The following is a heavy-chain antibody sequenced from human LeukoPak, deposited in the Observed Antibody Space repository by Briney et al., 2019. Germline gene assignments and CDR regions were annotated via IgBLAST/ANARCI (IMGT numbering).Heavy chain of an antibody. Sequence: PGGSLRLSCAASGSTFSSYAMHWVRQAPGKGLEWVAVISYDGSNKYYANSVKGRFTISRDNSKNTLYLQMNSLRAEDTAVYYCASSAGWLRAYFDYWGQGTLVTVSS. CDR2: ISYDGSNK. CDR3: ASSAGWLRAYFDY. D-gene: IGHD5-12*01. J-gene: IGHJ4*02. V-gene: IGHV3-30*01. CDR1: GSTFSSYA.